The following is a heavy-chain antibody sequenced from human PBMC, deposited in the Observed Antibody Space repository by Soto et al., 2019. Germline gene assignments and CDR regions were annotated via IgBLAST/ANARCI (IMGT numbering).Heavy chain of an antibody. Sequence: VQLVESGGGVVQPGRSLRLSCAASGFTFSDYAMHWVRQAPGKGLEWVAVVSHDGRNTHYADSVKGRFTISRDSSKNTVSLEMTSLRVEDTAVYYCATGGRQWLVTSDFNYWGQGALVTVSS. J-gene: IGHJ4*02. D-gene: IGHD6-19*01. CDR1: GFTFSDYA. V-gene: IGHV3-30*03. CDR2: VSHDGRNT. CDR3: ATGGRQWLVTSDFNY.